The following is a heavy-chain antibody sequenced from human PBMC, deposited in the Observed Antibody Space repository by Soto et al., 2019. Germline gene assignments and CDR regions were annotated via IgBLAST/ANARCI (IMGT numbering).Heavy chain of an antibody. CDR1: GFTFSSYA. D-gene: IGHD6-19*01. CDR3: ARSSSGWKYYFDY. J-gene: IGHJ4*02. Sequence: PGGSLRLSCAASGFTFSSYAMSWVRQAPGKGLEWVSPISGSGGDTYYADSVKGRFTISRDNSKNTLYLQMNSLRAEDTAVYYCARSSSGWKYYFDYWGQGTLVTVSS. CDR2: ISGSGGDT. V-gene: IGHV3-23*01.